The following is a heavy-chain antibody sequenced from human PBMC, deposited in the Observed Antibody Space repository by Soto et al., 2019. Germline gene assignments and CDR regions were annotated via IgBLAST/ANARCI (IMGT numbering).Heavy chain of an antibody. Sequence: EVQLLESGGGLVQPGGSLRLSCAASGFTFSSFALNWVRQAPGKGLEWVSIISGSADSTFYADSVKGRFTISGDNSKNMLYLQIHSLRAEDTAVYYCAKTRGALIYAISVYGLDVWGQGTTVTVSS. J-gene: IGHJ6*02. CDR2: ISGSADST. D-gene: IGHD2-8*01. CDR3: AKTRGALIYAISVYGLDV. CDR1: GFTFSSFA. V-gene: IGHV3-23*01.